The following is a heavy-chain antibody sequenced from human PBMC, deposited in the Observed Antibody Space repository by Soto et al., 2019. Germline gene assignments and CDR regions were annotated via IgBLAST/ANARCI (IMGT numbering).Heavy chain of an antibody. D-gene: IGHD4-4*01. CDR1: GYTFTSYG. Sequence: QVQLVQSGAEVKKPGASVKVSCKASGYTFTSYGISWVRQATGQGLEWMGWISAYNGDTFYAQKFQGRVTMTTDTSTNTAYMELRSLRADDTAGYYCARAPGPYRNFDYWGQGTLVTVSS. J-gene: IGHJ4*02. V-gene: IGHV1-18*01. CDR3: ARAPGPYRNFDY. CDR2: ISAYNGDT.